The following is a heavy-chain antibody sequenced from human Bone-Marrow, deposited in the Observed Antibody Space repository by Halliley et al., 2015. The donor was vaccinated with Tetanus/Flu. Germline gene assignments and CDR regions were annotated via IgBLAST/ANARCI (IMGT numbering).Heavy chain of an antibody. CDR3: AKGHQRRNWQMLFDS. CDR2: IYDDGGA. D-gene: IGHD1-1*01. Sequence: LVIYDDGGAYYANPVKGRLTISRENSKNTLYLQMNSLRAEDTAIYYCAKGHQRRNWQMLFDSWGQGTLVTVSS. V-gene: IGHV3-53*01. J-gene: IGHJ4*02.